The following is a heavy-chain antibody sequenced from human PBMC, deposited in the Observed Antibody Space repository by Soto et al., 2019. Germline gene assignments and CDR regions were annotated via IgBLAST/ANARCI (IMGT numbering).Heavy chain of an antibody. Sequence: SLRLSCAASGFTFSSYAMSWVRQAPGKGLEWVSAISGSGGSTYYADSVKGRFTISRDNSKNTLYLQMNSLRAEDTAVYYCAKAYLSELLWFGELSMDYWGQGTLVTVSS. D-gene: IGHD3-10*01. CDR3: AKAYLSELLWFGELSMDY. V-gene: IGHV3-23*01. J-gene: IGHJ4*02. CDR1: GFTFSSYA. CDR2: ISGSGGST.